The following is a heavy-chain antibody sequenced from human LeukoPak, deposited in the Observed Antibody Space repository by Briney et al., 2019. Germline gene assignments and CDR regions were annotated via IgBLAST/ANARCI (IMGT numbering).Heavy chain of an antibody. CDR1: GYTFTGYY. CDR2: ISYDGSNK. V-gene: IGHV3-30*18. D-gene: IGHD6-13*01. J-gene: IGHJ4*02. CDR3: AKDLAAAAGSPDY. Sequence: SCKASGYTFTGYYMHWVRQAPGKGLEWVAVISYDGSNKYYADSVKGRFTISRDNSKNTLYLQMNSLRAEDTAVYYCAKDLAAAAGSPDYWGQGTLVTVSS.